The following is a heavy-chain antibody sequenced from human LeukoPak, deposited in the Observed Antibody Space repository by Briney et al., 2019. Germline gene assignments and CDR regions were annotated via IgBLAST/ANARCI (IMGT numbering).Heavy chain of an antibody. CDR2: LSYSGST. V-gene: IGHV4-59*01. J-gene: IGHJ4*02. CDR1: VASISSYY. CDR3: ARDLRGRTGAFYY. Sequence: SETLSLTCTVSVASISSYYWSWVRQPPGKGLKWIGSLSYSGSTNYNPSLKSRITISVDTSKNQFSLKLSSVTAADTAVYYCARDLRGRTGAFYYWGQGTLVTVSS.